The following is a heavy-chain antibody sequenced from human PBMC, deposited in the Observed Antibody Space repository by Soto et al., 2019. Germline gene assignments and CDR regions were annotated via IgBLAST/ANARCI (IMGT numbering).Heavy chain of an antibody. CDR3: ARVVRYFDTPYGMDV. CDR2: IWYDGSLE. CDR1: GFSFSSFG. V-gene: IGHV3-33*01. Sequence: PGGSLRLSCAASGFSFSSFGMHWVRQAPGKGLEWVAIIWYDGSLEYYADSVKGRFTISRDNSKNTLFLQMNSLRAEDTAEYYCARVVRYFDTPYGMDVWGQGTTVTVPS. D-gene: IGHD3-9*01. J-gene: IGHJ6*02.